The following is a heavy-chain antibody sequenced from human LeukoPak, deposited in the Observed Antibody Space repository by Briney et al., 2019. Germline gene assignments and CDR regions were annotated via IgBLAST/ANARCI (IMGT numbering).Heavy chain of an antibody. D-gene: IGHD3-10*01. CDR3: AAVGGLLWFGELLGGFDP. CDR1: GFTFTSSA. V-gene: IGHV1-58*01. J-gene: IGHJ5*02. CDR2: IVVGSGNT. Sequence: ASVKVSCKASGFTFTSSAVQWVRQARGQRLEWIGWIVVGSGNTNYAQKFQERVTITRDMSTSTAYMELSSLRSGDTAVYYCAAVGGLLWFGELLGGFDPWGQGTLVTVSS.